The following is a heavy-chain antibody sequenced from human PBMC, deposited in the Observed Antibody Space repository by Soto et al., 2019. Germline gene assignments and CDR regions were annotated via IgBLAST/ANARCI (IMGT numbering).Heavy chain of an antibody. Sequence: SETLSLTCTVSGGSISSDYWSWIRQPPGKGLEWIGYIYYSGSTNYNPSLKSRVTISVDTSKNQFSLKLSSVTAADTAVYYCARGRSYVDYWGQGTLVTVSS. CDR1: GGSISSDY. V-gene: IGHV4-59*01. CDR3: ARGRSYVDY. J-gene: IGHJ4*02. CDR2: IYYSGST.